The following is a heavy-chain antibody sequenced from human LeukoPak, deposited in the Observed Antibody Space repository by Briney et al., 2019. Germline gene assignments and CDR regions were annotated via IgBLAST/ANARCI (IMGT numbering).Heavy chain of an antibody. D-gene: IGHD2-2*01. CDR1: GGSISSYY. Sequence: PSETLSLTCTVSGGSISSYYWSWIRQPPGKGLEWIGYVYYSGSTNYNPSLNSRVTISVDTSKNQFSLKLSSVTAADTAVYYCARSYCSSTSCYSYYYYGMDVWGQGTTVTVSS. CDR3: ARSYCSSTSCYSYYYYGMDV. J-gene: IGHJ6*02. V-gene: IGHV4-59*01. CDR2: VYYSGST.